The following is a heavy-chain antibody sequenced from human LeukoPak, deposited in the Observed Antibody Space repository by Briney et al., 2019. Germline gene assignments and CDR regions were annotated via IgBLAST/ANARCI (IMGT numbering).Heavy chain of an antibody. CDR1: GGSIRSYY. CDR2: IYYSGST. D-gene: IGHD4-17*01. V-gene: IGHV4-59*08. J-gene: IGHJ4*02. Sequence: SETLSLTCTVSGGSIRSYYWSWIRQPPGKGLEWIGYIYYSGSTKYNPSLKSRVTISVDTSKNQFSLKLSSVTAADTAVYYCASGLNYGDYLDYWGQGTLVTVSS. CDR3: ASGLNYGDYLDY.